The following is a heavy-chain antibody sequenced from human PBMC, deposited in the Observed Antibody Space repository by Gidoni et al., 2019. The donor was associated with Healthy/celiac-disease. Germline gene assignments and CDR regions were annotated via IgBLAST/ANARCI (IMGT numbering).Heavy chain of an antibody. CDR2: ISSSSSTI. V-gene: IGHV3-48*02. Sequence: EVQLVESGGGLVQPGGSLRLSWAASGFTFSSYSMNWVRQAPGKGLEWVSYISSSSSTIYYADSVNGRFTISRDNAKNSLYLQMNSLRDEDTAVYYCARVGHYDFWSGYYQMYYFDYWGQGTLVTVSS. CDR3: ARVGHYDFWSGYYQMYYFDY. D-gene: IGHD3-3*01. J-gene: IGHJ4*02. CDR1: GFTFSSYS.